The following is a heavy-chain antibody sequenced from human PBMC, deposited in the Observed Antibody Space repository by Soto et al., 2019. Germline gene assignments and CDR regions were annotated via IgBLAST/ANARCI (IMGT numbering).Heavy chain of an antibody. CDR2: ISYDGSNK. J-gene: IGHJ6*02. D-gene: IGHD3-3*01. V-gene: IGHV3-30-3*01. CDR3: ARVGALRFSDV. Sequence: QVQLVESGGGVVQPGRSLRLSCAASGFIFSSYAMHWVRQAPGKGLEWVAVISYDGSNKYYADSVKGRFTISRDNSKNTLCLQMNSLRAEDTAVYYCARVGALRFSDVWGQGTTVTVSS. CDR1: GFIFSSYA.